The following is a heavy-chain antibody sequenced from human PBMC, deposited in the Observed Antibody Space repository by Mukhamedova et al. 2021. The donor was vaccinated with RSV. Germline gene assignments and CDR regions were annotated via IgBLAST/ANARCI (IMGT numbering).Heavy chain of an antibody. CDR3: AKDSFGYFAF. Sequence: EWVAFVQNDGSNEYYSDSVKGRFTISRDDSKHTLFLVMKSLRAAATAVYYCAKDSFGYFAFWGQGTMVTVSS. D-gene: IGHD3-10*01. V-gene: IGHV3-30*02. J-gene: IGHJ3*01. CDR2: VQNDGSNE.